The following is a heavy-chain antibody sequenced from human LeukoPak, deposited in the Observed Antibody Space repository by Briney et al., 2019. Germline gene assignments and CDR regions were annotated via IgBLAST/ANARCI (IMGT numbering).Heavy chain of an antibody. J-gene: IGHJ4*02. D-gene: IGHD6-19*01. CDR2: INPNSGGT. CDR3: ARVRVVSGWYLYYFDY. CDR1: GYTFTGYY. V-gene: IGHV1-2*02. Sequence: ASVKVSCKASGYTFTGYYMHWVRLAPGQGLEWMGWINPNSGGTNYAQKFQGRVTMTRDTSISTAYMELSRLRSDDTAVYYCARVRVVSGWYLYYFDYWGQGTLVTVSS.